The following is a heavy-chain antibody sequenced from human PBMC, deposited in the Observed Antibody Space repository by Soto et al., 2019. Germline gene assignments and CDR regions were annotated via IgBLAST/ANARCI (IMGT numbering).Heavy chain of an antibody. CDR3: AREARGHTHIIVVVPAEAGMDV. CDR1: GFTFSSYE. CDR2: ISSSGSTI. Sequence: GGSLRLSCAASGFTFSSYEMNWVRQAPGKGLEWVSYISSSGSTIYYADSVKGRFTISRDNAKNSLYLQMNSLRAEDTAVYYCAREARGHTHIIVVVPAEAGMDVWGQGTTVT. D-gene: IGHD2-2*01. V-gene: IGHV3-48*03. J-gene: IGHJ6*02.